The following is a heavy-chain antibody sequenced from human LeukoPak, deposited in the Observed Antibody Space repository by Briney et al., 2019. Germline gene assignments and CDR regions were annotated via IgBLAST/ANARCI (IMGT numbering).Heavy chain of an antibody. V-gene: IGHV1-46*01. CDR3: ARERFTGSSWQLYYFDY. J-gene: IGHJ4*02. CDR1: GYTFTSYY. CDR2: INLSGGST. Sequence: GASVKVSCKASGYTFTSYYIHWVRQAPGQGLEWMGIINLSGGSTSYAQRFQGRVTLTRDTSTSTVCMELSSLRSEDTAVYYCARERFTGSSWQLYYFDYWGQGTLVTVSS. D-gene: IGHD6-13*01.